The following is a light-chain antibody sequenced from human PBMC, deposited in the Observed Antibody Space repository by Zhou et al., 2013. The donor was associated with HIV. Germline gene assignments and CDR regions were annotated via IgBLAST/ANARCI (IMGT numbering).Light chain of an antibody. CDR1: QDIRSD. Sequence: DIQMTQSPSSLSASVGDRVTITCRASQDIRSDLGWYQQKPGKAPKRLIYAASSLQSGVPSRFSGSGSGTEFTLTISSLQPDDFATYYCQQYNSQFGQGTRL. V-gene: IGKV1-17*01. CDR2: AAS. J-gene: IGKJ5*01. CDR3: QQYNSQ.